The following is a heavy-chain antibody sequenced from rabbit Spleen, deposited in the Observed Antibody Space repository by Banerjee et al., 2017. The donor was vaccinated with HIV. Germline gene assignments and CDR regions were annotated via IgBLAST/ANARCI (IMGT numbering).Heavy chain of an antibody. CDR1: GIDLSSYV. J-gene: IGHJ4*01. D-gene: IGHD4-1*01. Sequence: QSVEESGGRLVTPGGSLTLTCTVSGIDLSSYVMGWVRQAPGKGLEYIGIVSSSGSTYYATWAKGRFTISRTSTTVDLKITSPTTEDTATYFCARDITSGWGGFNLWGQGTLVTVS. V-gene: IGHV1S69*01. CDR3: ARDITSGWGGFNL. CDR2: VSSSGST.